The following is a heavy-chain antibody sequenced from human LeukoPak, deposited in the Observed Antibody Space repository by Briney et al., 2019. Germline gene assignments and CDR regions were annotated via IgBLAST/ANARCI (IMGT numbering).Heavy chain of an antibody. CDR1: GYTLTELS. CDR3: AQAGSHPPKYGDPNLGAFDY. J-gene: IGHJ4*02. D-gene: IGHD4-17*01. Sequence: ASVKVSCKVSGYTLTELSMHWVRQAPGKRLVWMGGFEPEAGETIYAQKFQGTVTITADKATSTAYMELSSLRSEDTAVYYCAQAGSHPPKYGDPNLGAFDYWGQGTLVTVSS. CDR2: FEPEAGET. V-gene: IGHV1-24*01.